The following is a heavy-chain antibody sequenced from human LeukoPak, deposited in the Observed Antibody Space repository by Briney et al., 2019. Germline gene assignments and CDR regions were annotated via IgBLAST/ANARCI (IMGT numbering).Heavy chain of an antibody. CDR3: ARMALGY. J-gene: IGHJ1*01. D-gene: IGHD3-16*01. V-gene: IGHV3-30*04. CDR2: VSYDGRNT. Sequence: GGSLRLSCAASGFTFSSYAIHWVRQAPGKGLEWVAVVSYDGRNTYYADSVKGRFTVSRDNSKNTLYLQMNSLRPEDTAMYYCARMALGYWGQGTLVTVSS. CDR1: GFTFSSYA.